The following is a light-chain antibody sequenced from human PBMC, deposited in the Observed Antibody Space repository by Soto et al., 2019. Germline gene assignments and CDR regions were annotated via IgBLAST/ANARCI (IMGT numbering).Light chain of an antibody. CDR3: QQANSFPLT. J-gene: IGKJ5*01. Sequence: EIVLTQSPATLSVSLGERATLSCRASQSVSSNLAWYQLKPGQAPRLLIYGASTRATGIPARFSGSGSGTEFTLTISSLQPEDFASYYCQQANSFPLTFGQGTRLEI. CDR1: QSVSSN. CDR2: GAS. V-gene: IGKV3-15*01.